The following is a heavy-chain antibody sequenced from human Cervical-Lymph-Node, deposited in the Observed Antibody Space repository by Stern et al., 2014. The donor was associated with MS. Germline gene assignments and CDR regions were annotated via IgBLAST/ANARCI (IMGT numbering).Heavy chain of an antibody. CDR2: IDSGGNT. CDR1: GFIVSSNY. Sequence: EVQLEESGGGLIQPGGSLRLSCAASGFIVSSNYLSWVRQAPGKGLEWVSVIDSGGNTEYADSVRGRFTISRDNSKNTVYLQMNSLRAEDTAVYYCARGWLLNWGQGTLVTVS. D-gene: IGHD3-22*01. J-gene: IGHJ4*02. CDR3: ARGWLLN. V-gene: IGHV3-53*01.